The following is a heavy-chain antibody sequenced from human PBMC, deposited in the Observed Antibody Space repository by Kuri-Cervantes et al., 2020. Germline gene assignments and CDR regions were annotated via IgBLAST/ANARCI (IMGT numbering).Heavy chain of an antibody. CDR2: INHSGST. V-gene: IGHV4-34*01. CDR1: GGSFSGYY. D-gene: IGHD2-21*02. CDR3: ATRGAYCGGDCYPGDAFDI. J-gene: IGHJ3*02. Sequence: SETLSLTCAVYGGSFSGYYWSWIRQPPGKGLEWIGEINHSGSTNYNPPLKSRVTISVDTSKNQFSLKLSSVTAADTAVYYCATRGAYCGGDCYPGDAFDIWGQGTMVTVSS.